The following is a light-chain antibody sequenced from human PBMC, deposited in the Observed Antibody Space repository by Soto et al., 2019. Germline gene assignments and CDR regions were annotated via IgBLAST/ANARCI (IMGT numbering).Light chain of an antibody. Sequence: EIVLTQSPGTLSLSPGERATLSCRASQSVSSSYLAWYQQKPGQAPRLLIYGASTRATGIPDRFSGSGSGTAFTLNISRLEPEDFAVYYCQQYGSSPSLTVGGGTEVEIK. CDR1: QSVSSSY. CDR3: QQYGSSPSLT. V-gene: IGKV3-20*01. J-gene: IGKJ4*01. CDR2: GAS.